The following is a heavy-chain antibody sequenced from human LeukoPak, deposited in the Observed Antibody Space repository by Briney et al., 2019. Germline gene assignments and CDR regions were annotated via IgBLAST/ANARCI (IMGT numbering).Heavy chain of an antibody. CDR2: ISAYNGNT. CDR3: ARRLVSHLSFDY. CDR1: GYTFTIYG. V-gene: IGHV1-18*01. J-gene: IGHJ4*02. Sequence: GASVTVSCKASGYTFTIYGISWVRQAPGQGLEWMGWISAYNGNTNYAQKLQGRVTMTTDTSTSTAYMELRSLRSDDTAVYYCARRLVSHLSFDYWGQGTLVTVSS. D-gene: IGHD2/OR15-2a*01.